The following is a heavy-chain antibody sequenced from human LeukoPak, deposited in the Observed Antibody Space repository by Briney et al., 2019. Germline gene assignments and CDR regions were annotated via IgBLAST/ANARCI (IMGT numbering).Heavy chain of an antibody. CDR1: GGSFSGYY. CDR2: INHSGST. J-gene: IGHJ4*02. D-gene: IGHD3-3*01. V-gene: IGHV4-34*01. Sequence: PSETLSLTCAVYGGSFSGYYWSWIRQPPGKGLEWIGEINHSGSTNYNPSLKSRVTISVDTSKNQFSLKLSSVTAADTAVYYCARGDEITIFGVVIRQDIYFDYWGQGTLVTVSS. CDR3: ARGDEITIFGVVIRQDIYFDY.